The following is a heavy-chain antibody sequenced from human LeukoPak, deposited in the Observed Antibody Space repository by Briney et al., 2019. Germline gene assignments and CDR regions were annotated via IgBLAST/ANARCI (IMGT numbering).Heavy chain of an antibody. Sequence: PSETLSLTCAVYGGSFSGYYWSWIRQPPGKGLEWIGEINHSGSTNYNPSLKSRVTISVDTSKNQFSLKLSSVTAADTAVYYCATGIAAAGNYFDYWGQGTLVTVSS. J-gene: IGHJ4*02. V-gene: IGHV4-34*01. CDR1: GGSFSGYY. CDR3: ATGIAAAGNYFDY. CDR2: INHSGST. D-gene: IGHD6-13*01.